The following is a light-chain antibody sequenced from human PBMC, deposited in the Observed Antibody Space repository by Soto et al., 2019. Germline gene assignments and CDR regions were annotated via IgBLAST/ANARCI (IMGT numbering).Light chain of an antibody. CDR3: QHRTYWPT. CDR2: DAS. J-gene: IGKJ4*01. V-gene: IGKV3-11*01. Sequence: EIVMTQSPATLSVSPGERATLSCRASQSVSSNLAWYQQKPGQAPRLLIYDASNRATGIPARFSGSASGPDFTLTISSLEPEDFAVYYCQHRTYWPTFGGGTKVDIK. CDR1: QSVSSN.